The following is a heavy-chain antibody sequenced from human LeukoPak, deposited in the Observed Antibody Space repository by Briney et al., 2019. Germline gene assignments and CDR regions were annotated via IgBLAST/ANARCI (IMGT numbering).Heavy chain of an antibody. CDR1: GFSFSGSA. Sequence: PGGSLKLSCAASGFSFSGSAMHWVRQASGKGLEWLGRIRSKANGYATAYAASVKGRFTILRDDSKNMAYLQMNSLKTEDTAVYYCTSGMDVWGQGTTVTVSS. CDR2: IRSKANGYAT. CDR3: TSGMDV. V-gene: IGHV3-73*01. J-gene: IGHJ6*02.